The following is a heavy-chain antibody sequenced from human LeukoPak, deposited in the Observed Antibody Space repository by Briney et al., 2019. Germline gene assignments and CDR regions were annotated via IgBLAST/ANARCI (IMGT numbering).Heavy chain of an antibody. CDR1: GFSISSYD. CDR3: ARSNYDILTGYSLYFDY. D-gene: IGHD3-9*01. CDR2: IYVSGST. V-gene: IGHV4-4*07. Sequence: PAETLSLTCTASGFSISSYDRSWIRQPAGKGLEWIGRIYVSGSTNYNPSLKSRVTMSVDTSKNQFSLRLSSVTAADTAVYYCARSNYDILTGYSLYFDYWGQGTLVTVSS. J-gene: IGHJ4*02.